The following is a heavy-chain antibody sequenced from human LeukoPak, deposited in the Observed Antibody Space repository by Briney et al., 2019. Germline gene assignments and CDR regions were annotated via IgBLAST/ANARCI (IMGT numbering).Heavy chain of an antibody. Sequence: SETLSLTCTVSGGSISSYYWSWIRQPPGKGLEWIGYIYYSGSTYYNPSLKSRVTISVDTSKNQFSLKLSSVTAADTAVYYCARLSLFGELLYHFDYWGQGTLVTVSS. CDR1: GGSISSYY. CDR3: ARLSLFGELLYHFDY. D-gene: IGHD3-10*02. CDR2: IYYSGST. V-gene: IGHV4-59*04. J-gene: IGHJ4*02.